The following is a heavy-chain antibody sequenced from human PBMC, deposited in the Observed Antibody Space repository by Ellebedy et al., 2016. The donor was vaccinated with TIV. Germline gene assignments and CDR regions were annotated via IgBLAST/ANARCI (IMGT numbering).Heavy chain of an antibody. CDR3: ASRSGSYPPKIDY. CDR2: IRGDGIST. Sequence: GESLKISXAASGFILSNYWMHWVRQVPGKGLAWVSHIRGDGISTSYADSVKGRFTISRDNSKNTLYLQMNSLRAEDTAVYYCASRSGSYPPKIDYWGQGTLVTVSS. D-gene: IGHD3-10*01. J-gene: IGHJ4*02. CDR1: GFILSNYW. V-gene: IGHV3-74*01.